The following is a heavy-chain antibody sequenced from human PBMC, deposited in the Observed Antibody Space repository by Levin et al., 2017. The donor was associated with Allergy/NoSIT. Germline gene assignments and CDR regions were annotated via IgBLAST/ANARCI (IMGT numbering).Heavy chain of an antibody. D-gene: IGHD6-13*01. CDR2: LNPNSGDT. J-gene: IGHJ5*02. Sequence: PLASVKVSCKASGFTFSIYDIHWVRQAPGQGLEWVGRLNPNSGDTESAQKFMGRVTMTRDTSTTTAFMELTRLRPDDTAIYFCARETIAAPPYNWFDTWGQGALVTVSS. CDR3: ARETIAAPPYNWFDT. CDR1: GFTFSIYD. V-gene: IGHV1-2*06.